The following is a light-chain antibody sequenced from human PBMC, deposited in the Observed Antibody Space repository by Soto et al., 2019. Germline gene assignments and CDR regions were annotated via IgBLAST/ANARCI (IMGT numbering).Light chain of an antibody. CDR2: GAS. CDR3: QQYGSSPTWT. Sequence: EIVLTQSTGTLSFSPGGRATLSCRAIQSVSSSYLAWYQQKPGQAPRLLIYGASSRATGIPDRFSGSGSGTDFTLTISRLEPEDFAVYYCQQYGSSPTWTFGQGTKVDIK. CDR1: QSVSSSY. V-gene: IGKV3-20*01. J-gene: IGKJ1*01.